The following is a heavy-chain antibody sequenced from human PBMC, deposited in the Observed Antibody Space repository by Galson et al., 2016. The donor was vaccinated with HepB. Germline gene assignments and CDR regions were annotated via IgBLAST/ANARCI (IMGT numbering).Heavy chain of an antibody. V-gene: IGHV4-4*02. J-gene: IGHJ4*02. CDR1: GGSISSRNW. D-gene: IGHD1-7*01. CDR2: IFHSGDT. CDR3: VSYATGHGGTGY. Sequence: SETLSLTCSVSGGSISSRNWWSWVRQSPGKGLEWIGEIFHSGDTNYNPSLKDRVTLSIDESRSQFSLTLRSVTAADTARYYCVSYATGHGGTGYWGPGILVTVSS.